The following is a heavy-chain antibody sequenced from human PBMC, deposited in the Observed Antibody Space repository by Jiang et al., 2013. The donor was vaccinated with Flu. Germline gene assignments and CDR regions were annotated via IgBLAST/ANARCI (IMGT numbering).Heavy chain of an antibody. V-gene: IGHV4-59*01. J-gene: IGHJ4*02. Sequence: GSGLVKPSETLSLTCNWSGATTAHYYWSWIRQSPGKALEWIGFIYAGGDTKYNPALKSRVTMSVDTSRDQLYLKMTSVTAADTAIYFCARGYSYDLSGNHGGFDYWGQGTRVTV. CDR2: IYAGGDT. CDR3: ARGYSYDLSGNHGGFDY. D-gene: IGHD2-15*01. CDR1: GATTAHYY.